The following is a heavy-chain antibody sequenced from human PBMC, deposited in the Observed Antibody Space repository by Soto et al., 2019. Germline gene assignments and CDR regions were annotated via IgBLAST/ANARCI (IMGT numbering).Heavy chain of an antibody. V-gene: IGHV5-51*01. Sequence: GESLNIACKGSVYGFTSYWIGGVRQMPGKGLEWMGIIYPGDSDTRYSPSFQGQVTISADKSISTAYLQWSSLKASDTAMYYCARQKITMVRGVNGGMDVWGQGTTVTVSS. CDR3: ARQKITMVRGVNGGMDV. CDR1: VYGFTSYW. D-gene: IGHD3-10*01. CDR2: IYPGDSDT. J-gene: IGHJ6*02.